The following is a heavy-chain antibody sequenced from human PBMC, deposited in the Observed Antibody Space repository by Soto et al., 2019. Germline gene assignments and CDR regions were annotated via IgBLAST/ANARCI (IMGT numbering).Heavy chain of an antibody. J-gene: IGHJ3*02. D-gene: IGHD4-4*01. CDR3: AKDFFALQIVNNDAFDI. CDR1: GFTFSSYA. V-gene: IGHV3-23*01. CDR2: ISGSGGST. Sequence: EVQLLESGGGLVQPGGSLRLSCAASGFTFSSYAMSWVRQAPGKGLEWVSAISGSGGSTYYADSVKGRVTISRDNSKNTLYLQMNSLRAEDTAVYYCAKDFFALQIVNNDAFDIWGQGTMVTVSS.